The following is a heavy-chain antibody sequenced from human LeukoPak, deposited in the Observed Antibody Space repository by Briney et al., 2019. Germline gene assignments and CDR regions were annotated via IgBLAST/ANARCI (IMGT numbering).Heavy chain of an antibody. CDR3: ARDPAPDAFGI. V-gene: IGHV4-4*07. Sequence: PSETLSLTCTVSGASISSYSWSWIRQPAGKGLEWIGRIYSSGSTNYNPSLKSRVTMSADTSKNHFSLRLSSVTAADTAVYYCARDPAPDAFGIWGQGTMVTVSS. CDR1: GASISSYS. CDR2: IYSSGST. J-gene: IGHJ3*02.